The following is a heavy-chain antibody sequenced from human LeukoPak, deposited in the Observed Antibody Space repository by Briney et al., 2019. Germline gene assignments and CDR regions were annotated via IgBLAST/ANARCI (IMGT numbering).Heavy chain of an antibody. J-gene: IGHJ3*02. D-gene: IGHD3-22*01. Sequence: GGSLRLSCAASGFTFNSYIMNWVRQAPGKGLEWVSSISGFGGSTYYADSVKGRFTISRDNSKNTLYLQMNSLRAEDTAVYYCARARWDSSGQHNAFDIWGQGTIVTVSS. CDR3: ARARWDSSGQHNAFDI. V-gene: IGHV3-23*01. CDR2: ISGFGGST. CDR1: GFTFNSYI.